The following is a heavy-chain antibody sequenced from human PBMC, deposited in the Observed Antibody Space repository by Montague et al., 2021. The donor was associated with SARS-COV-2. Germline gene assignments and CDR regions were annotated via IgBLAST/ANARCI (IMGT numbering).Heavy chain of an antibody. CDR3: ARERWAVGVSFDY. V-gene: IGHV6-1*01. J-gene: IGHJ4*02. Sequence: CAISGDSVSSNSATWHWIRQSPSRGLEWLGRTYYRSRWSNDYAVSVRSRIIINPDTSTNQFPLQLSSVTPEDTAVYFCARERWAVGVSFDYWGQGTLVTASS. CDR1: GDSVSSNSAT. D-gene: IGHD1-26*01. CDR2: TYYRSRWSN.